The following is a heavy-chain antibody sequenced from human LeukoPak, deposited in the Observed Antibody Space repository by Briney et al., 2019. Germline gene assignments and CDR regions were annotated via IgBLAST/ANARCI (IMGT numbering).Heavy chain of an antibody. Sequence: GGSLRLSCAASGFTFSSYSMNWVRQAPGKGLEWVSSISSSSSYIYYADSVKGRFTISRDNAKNSLYLQMNSLRAEDTAVYYCARESEDFIAARHSYYYMDVWGKGTTVTVSS. CDR3: ARESEDFIAARHSYYYMDV. J-gene: IGHJ6*03. CDR1: GFTFSSYS. D-gene: IGHD6-6*01. CDR2: ISSSSSYI. V-gene: IGHV3-21*01.